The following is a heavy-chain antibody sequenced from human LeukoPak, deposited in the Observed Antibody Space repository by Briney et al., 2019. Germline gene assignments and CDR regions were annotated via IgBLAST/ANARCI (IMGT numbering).Heavy chain of an antibody. Sequence: GGSLRLSCAASGFTFSSYWMSWVRRAPGKGLEWVANIKQDGSEKYYVDSVKGRFTISRDNAKNSLYLQMNSLRAEDTAVYYCARVGCSGGSCYSGRGPFDPWGQGTLVTVSS. D-gene: IGHD2-15*01. CDR3: ARVGCSGGSCYSGRGPFDP. V-gene: IGHV3-7*01. CDR2: IKQDGSEK. CDR1: GFTFSSYW. J-gene: IGHJ5*02.